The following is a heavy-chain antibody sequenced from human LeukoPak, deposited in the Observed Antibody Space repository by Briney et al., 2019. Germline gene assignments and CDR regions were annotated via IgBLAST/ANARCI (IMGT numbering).Heavy chain of an antibody. CDR2: IYSGGST. Sequence: GGSLRLSCATSGFTFDDYGMSWVRQAPGKGLEWVSVIYSGGSTYYADSVKGRFTISRDNSKNTLYLQMNSLRAEDTAVYYCARGPIDGDYFDYWGQGTLVTISS. CDR1: GFTFDDYG. CDR3: ARGPIDGDYFDY. J-gene: IGHJ4*02. D-gene: IGHD4-17*01. V-gene: IGHV3-53*01.